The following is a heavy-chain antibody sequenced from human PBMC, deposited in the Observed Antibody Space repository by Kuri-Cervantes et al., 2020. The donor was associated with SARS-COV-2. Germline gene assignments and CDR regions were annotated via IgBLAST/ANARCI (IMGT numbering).Heavy chain of an antibody. CDR3: ANNWDSSSWHENYYYYMDV. J-gene: IGHJ6*03. CDR2: ISSGSDYI. Sequence: GESLKISCAASGFTFRSYSMIWVRQAPGKGLEWVSSISSGSDYIYYADSMKGRFTISRDNSKNTLYLQMNSLRAEDTAVYYCANNWDSSSWHENYYYYMDVWGKGTTVTVSS. V-gene: IGHV3-21*01. D-gene: IGHD6-13*01. CDR1: GFTFRSYS.